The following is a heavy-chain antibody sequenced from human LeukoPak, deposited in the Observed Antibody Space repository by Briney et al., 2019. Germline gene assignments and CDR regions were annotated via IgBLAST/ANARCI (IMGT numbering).Heavy chain of an antibody. J-gene: IGHJ4*02. V-gene: IGHV3-7*01. CDR1: GFTFSDYN. D-gene: IGHD3-22*01. CDR2: IKQDGSEK. CDR3: ARPLDGYYDSSGYYNLYYFDY. Sequence: GGSLRLSCAASGFTFSDYNMSWVRQAPGKGLEWVANIKQDGSEKYYVDSVKGRFTISRDNAKNSLYLQMNSLRAEDTAVYYCARPLDGYYDSSGYYNLYYFDYWGQGTLVTVSS.